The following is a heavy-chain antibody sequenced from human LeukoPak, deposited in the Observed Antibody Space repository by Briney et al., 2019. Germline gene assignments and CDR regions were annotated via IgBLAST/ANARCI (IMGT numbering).Heavy chain of an antibody. Sequence: ASVKVSCKASGYTFTSYYMHWVRQAHGQGLEWMGIINPSGGSTSYAQKFQGRVTMTRDTSTSTVYMELGSLRSEDTAVYYCARDREVVDSGYDDPQFLFDYWGQGTLVTVSS. V-gene: IGHV1-46*03. CDR3: ARDREVVDSGYDDPQFLFDY. CDR1: GYTFTSYY. D-gene: IGHD5-12*01. CDR2: INPSGGST. J-gene: IGHJ4*02.